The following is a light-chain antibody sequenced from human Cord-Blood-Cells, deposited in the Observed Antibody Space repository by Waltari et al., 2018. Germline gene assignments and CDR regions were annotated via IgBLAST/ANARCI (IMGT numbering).Light chain of an antibody. CDR2: CAA. V-gene: IGKV3-20*01. CDR1: QSVSSSY. CDR3: QQYGSSLSIT. J-gene: IGKJ5*01. Sequence: EIVLTQSPGTLSLSPGERATLSCRASQSVSSSYLAWYQQKPGQAPRILIDCAASRATGIPDRFSGSGSGTDFTLTISRLEPEDFAVYYCQQYGSSLSITFGQGTRLEIK.